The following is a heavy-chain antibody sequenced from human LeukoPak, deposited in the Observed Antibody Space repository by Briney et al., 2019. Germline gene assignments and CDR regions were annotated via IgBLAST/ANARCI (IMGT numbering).Heavy chain of an antibody. Sequence: GESLKISCKGPGYRFTSYWIGWVRQMPGKGLEWMGIIYPGDSDTRYSPSFQAQVTISADKSISTAYLQWSSLKASDTAMYYCAVVPAAIRWFDPWGQGTLVTVSS. CDR3: AVVPAAIRWFDP. CDR2: IYPGDSDT. D-gene: IGHD2-2*02. V-gene: IGHV5-51*01. CDR1: GYRFTSYW. J-gene: IGHJ5*02.